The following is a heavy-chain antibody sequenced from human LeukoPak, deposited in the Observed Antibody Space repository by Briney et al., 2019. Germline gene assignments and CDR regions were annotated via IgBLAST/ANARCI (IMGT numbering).Heavy chain of an antibody. CDR2: VIAIFGRV. D-gene: IGHD3-22*01. Sequence: GASVKVSCKASRGTFSSYGISRVRQAPGQGLEWMGGVIAIFGRVKYGQKFQGRATITTDESTSTAYMELSSLTSEDTGVYYCARGELGDSSGFSFFDYWGQGTLVTVSS. CDR1: RGTFSSYG. V-gene: IGHV1-69*05. J-gene: IGHJ4*02. CDR3: ARGELGDSSGFSFFDY.